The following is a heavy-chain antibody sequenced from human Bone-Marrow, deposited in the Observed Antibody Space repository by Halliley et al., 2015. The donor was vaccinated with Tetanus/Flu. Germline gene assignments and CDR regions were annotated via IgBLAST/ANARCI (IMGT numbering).Heavy chain of an antibody. D-gene: IGHD3-10*01. Sequence: TLSLTCSVTGFSITSGYYWGWIRLPPGSGLEWIGSMYHTGNTYYRPSLRSRATLSLDESKNELSLRLTSVTAADTAVYYCVRDLDSRSLYSFDSWGQGVLVTVSS. V-gene: IGHV4-38-2*02. J-gene: IGHJ4*02. CDR2: MYHTGNT. CDR1: GFSITSGYY. CDR3: VRDLDSRSLYSFDS.